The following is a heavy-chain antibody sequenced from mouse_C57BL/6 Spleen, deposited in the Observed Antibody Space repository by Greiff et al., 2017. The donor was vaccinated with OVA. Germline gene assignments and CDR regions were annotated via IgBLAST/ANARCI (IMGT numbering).Heavy chain of an antibody. V-gene: IGHV5-2*01. J-gene: IGHJ3*01. CDR2: INSDGGST. CDR1: EYEFPSHD. Sequence: EVKLMESGGGLVQPGASLKLSCESNEYEFPSHDMSWVRKTPEKSLELVAAINSDGGSTYYPDTMESRFILSRDNTKKTLYLQMSSLRSEDTALYYCARQDGYLWFAYWGQGTLVTVSA. CDR3: ARQDGYLWFAY. D-gene: IGHD2-3*01.